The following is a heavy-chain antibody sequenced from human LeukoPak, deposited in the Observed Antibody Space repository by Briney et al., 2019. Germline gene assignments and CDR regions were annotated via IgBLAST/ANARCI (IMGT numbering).Heavy chain of an antibody. V-gene: IGHV4-34*01. D-gene: IGHD3-16*01. CDR1: GGSFSGYY. CDR3: AGASYYDYVWGSPLFDY. Sequence: PSETLSLTCAVDGGSFSGYYWSWIRQPPGKGLEWIGEINHSGSTNYNPSLKSRVTISVDTSKNQFSLKLSSVTAADTAVYYCAGASYYDYVWGSPLFDYWGQGTLVTVSS. CDR2: INHSGST. J-gene: IGHJ4*02.